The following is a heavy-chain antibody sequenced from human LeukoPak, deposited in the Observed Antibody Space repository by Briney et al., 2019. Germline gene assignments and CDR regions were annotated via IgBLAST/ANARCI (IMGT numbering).Heavy chain of an antibody. CDR1: GFTFSSYG. D-gene: IGHD6-19*01. CDR2: IWYDGSNK. J-gene: IGHJ4*02. V-gene: IGHV3-33*01. CDR3: AGDAGEALIAVAD. Sequence: GGSLRLSCAASGFTFSSYGMHWVRQAPGRGLEWVAVIWYDGSNKYYADSVKGRFTISRDNSKNTLYLQVNSLRAEDTAVYYCAGDAGEALIAVADWGQGTLVTVSS.